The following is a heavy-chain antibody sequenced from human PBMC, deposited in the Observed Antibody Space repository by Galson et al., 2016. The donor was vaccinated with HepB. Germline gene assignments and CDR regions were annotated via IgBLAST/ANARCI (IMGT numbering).Heavy chain of an antibody. CDR1: GFTFDDYA. D-gene: IGHD6-13*01. J-gene: IGHJ6*02. Sequence: SLRLSCAASGFTFDDYAMYWVRQAPGKGLEWVSTISWNSGSIGYADSVKGRFTISRDNAKNSLYLQMNGLRVEDTALYYCAKDRVSSSWYSHYYYYGMDVWGLGTTVTVSS. CDR2: ISWNSGSI. V-gene: IGHV3-9*01. CDR3: AKDRVSSSWYSHYYYYGMDV.